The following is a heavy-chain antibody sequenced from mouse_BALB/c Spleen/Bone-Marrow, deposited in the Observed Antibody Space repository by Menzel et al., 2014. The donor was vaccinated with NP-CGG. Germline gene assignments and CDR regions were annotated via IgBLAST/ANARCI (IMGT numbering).Heavy chain of an antibody. Sequence: DVQLQESGPELVRPGASVKISCKASGYSFTGHYMHWVKQSHGNSLDWIGYIYPYNGVSSYNQKFKGKATLTVDKSSSTAYMELRSLTSDDSAVYYCESRGEYFDVWGAGTTVTVSS. CDR3: ESRGEYFDV. CDR2: IYPYNGVS. V-gene: IGHV1-31*01. J-gene: IGHJ1*01. CDR1: GYSFTGHY.